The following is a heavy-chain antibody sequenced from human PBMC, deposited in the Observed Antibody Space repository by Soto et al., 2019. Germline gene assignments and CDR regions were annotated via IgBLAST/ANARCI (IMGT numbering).Heavy chain of an antibody. Sequence: ASVKVSCKASGYTFTGYYMHWVRQAPGQGLEWMGWINPNSGGTNYAQKFQGWVTMTRDTSISTAYMELSRLRSDDTAVYYCARDRRFGEGDYYYYYGMDVWGQGTTVTVSS. CDR1: GYTFTGYY. CDR3: ARDRRFGEGDYYYYYGMDV. CDR2: INPNSGGT. V-gene: IGHV1-2*04. J-gene: IGHJ6*02. D-gene: IGHD3-10*01.